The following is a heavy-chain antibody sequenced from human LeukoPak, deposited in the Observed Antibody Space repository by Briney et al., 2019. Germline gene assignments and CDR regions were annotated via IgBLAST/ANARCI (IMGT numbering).Heavy chain of an antibody. CDR1: GYTFTGDY. CDR2: INPNSGVT. Sequence: ASVKVSCKASGYTFTGDYLHWVRQAPGQGLEWMGWINPNSGVTNYAQKFQGRVTMTRDTSISTVYMELSRLRSDDTAAYYCARQGALVKGIDYWGQGTLVTVSS. D-gene: IGHD6-13*01. CDR3: ARQGALVKGIDY. V-gene: IGHV1-2*02. J-gene: IGHJ4*02.